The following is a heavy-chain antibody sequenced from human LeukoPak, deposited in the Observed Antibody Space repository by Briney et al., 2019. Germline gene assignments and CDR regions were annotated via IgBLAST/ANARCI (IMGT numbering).Heavy chain of an antibody. CDR2: IYYSGST. V-gene: IGHV4-39*07. CDR3: ARDSYGNWFDP. J-gene: IGHJ5*02. Sequence: PSETLSLTCTVSGGSISSSSYYWGWLRQPPGKGLEWIGSIYYSGSTYYNPSLKSRVTISVDTSKNQFSLKLSSVTAADTAVYYCARDSYGNWFDPWGQGTLVTVSS. D-gene: IGHD5-18*01. CDR1: GGSISSSSYY.